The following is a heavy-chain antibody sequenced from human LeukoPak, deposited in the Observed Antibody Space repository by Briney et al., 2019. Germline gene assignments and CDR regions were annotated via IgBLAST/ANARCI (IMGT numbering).Heavy chain of an antibody. CDR1: GFTFSSYA. CDR2: IYYSGST. D-gene: IGHD2-15*01. V-gene: IGHV4-59*01. CDR3: ARVELGGYVAY. Sequence: PGGSLRLSCAASGFTFSSYAMSWVRQAPGKGLEWIGYIYYSGSTNYNPSLKSRVTISVDTSKNQFSLKLSSVTAADTAVYYCARVELGGYVAYWGQGTLVTVSS. J-gene: IGHJ4*02.